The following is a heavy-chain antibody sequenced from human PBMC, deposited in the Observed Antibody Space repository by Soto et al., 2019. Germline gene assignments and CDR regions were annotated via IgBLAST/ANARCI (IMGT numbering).Heavy chain of an antibody. J-gene: IGHJ5*02. D-gene: IGHD2-21*02. CDR1: GFTFSDST. CDR2: IRNKANSYAT. V-gene: IGHV3-73*02. CDR3: SSSFVVVTAIAAS. Sequence: EVQLVESGGGLVQPGGSLKLSSAASGFTFSDSTMHWVRQASGKGLEWVGRIRNKANSYATAYAASVKGRFTVSRDDSKNTAYLQMNGLKTEDTAVYYCSSSFVVVTAIAASWGQGTLVTVSS.